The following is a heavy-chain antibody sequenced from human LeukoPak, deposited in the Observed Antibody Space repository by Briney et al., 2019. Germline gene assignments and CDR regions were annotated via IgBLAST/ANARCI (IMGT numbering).Heavy chain of an antibody. J-gene: IGHJ4*02. CDR2: IYYSGST. CDR1: GGSISSSSYY. V-gene: IGHV4-39*01. CDR3: ARHLENEIAAAGLGVDY. Sequence: SETLSLTXTVSGGSISSSSYYWGWIRQPPGKGLEWIGSIYYSGSTYYNPSLKSRVTISVDTSKNQFSLKLSSVTAADTAVYYCARHLENEIAAAGLGVDYWGQGTLVTVSS. D-gene: IGHD6-13*01.